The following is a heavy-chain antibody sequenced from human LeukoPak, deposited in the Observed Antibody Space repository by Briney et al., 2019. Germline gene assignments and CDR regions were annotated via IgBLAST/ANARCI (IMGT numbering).Heavy chain of an antibody. CDR3: TRMRGYTYGYWYLDL. CDR1: GYTFSSYD. CDR2: MSPSSGNT. Sequence: ASVKVSCKAAGYTFSSYDINWVRRAPGQGLEYMGWMSPSSGNTGYTQKFQGRITMTRDTSIGTAYMELSSLKSEDTALYYCTRMRGYTYGYWYLDLWGRGTLVTVSS. D-gene: IGHD5-18*01. V-gene: IGHV1-8*01. J-gene: IGHJ2*01.